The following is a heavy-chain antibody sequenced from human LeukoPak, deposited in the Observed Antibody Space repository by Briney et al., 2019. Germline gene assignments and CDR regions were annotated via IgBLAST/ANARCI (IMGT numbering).Heavy chain of an antibody. D-gene: IGHD1-26*01. CDR3: ARSVGGSYPYFDY. J-gene: IGHJ4*02. V-gene: IGHV3-30*01. CDR2: ISYDGSDK. Sequence: XAVISYDGSDKYYAASVRGRFTICRDNSKNTLCLQMNSLRPEDTAVYYCARSVGGSYPYFDYWGQGTLVTVSS.